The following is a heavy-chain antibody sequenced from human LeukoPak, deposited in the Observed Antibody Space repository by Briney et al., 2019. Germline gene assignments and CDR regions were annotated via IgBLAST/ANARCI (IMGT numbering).Heavy chain of an antibody. CDR1: GFTFSSYW. D-gene: IGHD6-13*01. CDR3: ARQYPRSSWYFDY. Sequence: GGSLRLSCAASGFTFSSYWMSWVRQAPGKGLEWVANIKQDGSEKSYVDSVKGRFTISRDNAKNSLYLQMNSLRAEDTAVYYCARQYPRSSWYFDYWGQGTLVTVSS. J-gene: IGHJ4*02. CDR2: IKQDGSEK. V-gene: IGHV3-7*03.